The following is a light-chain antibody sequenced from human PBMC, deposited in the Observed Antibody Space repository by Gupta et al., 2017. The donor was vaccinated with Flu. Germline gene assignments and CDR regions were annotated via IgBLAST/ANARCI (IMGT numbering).Light chain of an antibody. CDR1: ALPEQY. Sequence: SYELTQPPSVSVSPGQTARITCSGDALPEQYIYWYQQKPGHAPVLIIYNDSERPSGIPERFSGSSSGTKATLTSSGVQAEDEADDYCQSEDSSDNYEVFGGGTKLTVL. V-gene: IGLV3-25*02. J-gene: IGLJ3*02. CDR2: NDS. CDR3: QSEDSSDNYEV.